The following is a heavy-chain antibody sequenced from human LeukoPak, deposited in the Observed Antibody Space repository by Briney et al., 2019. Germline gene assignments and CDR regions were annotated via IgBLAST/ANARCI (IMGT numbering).Heavy chain of an antibody. CDR3: AKRFDDYVWGSYPPGFDY. CDR2: IFASGGNT. D-gene: IGHD3-16*02. CDR1: GFTFSSYG. V-gene: IGHV3-23*01. J-gene: IGHJ4*02. Sequence: GGSLRLSCAASGFTFSSYGMHWVRQAPGKGLEWVSAIFASGGNTYFADSVKGRFTISRDNSKNTLYLQMNSLRAEDTAVYYCAKRFDDYVWGSYPPGFDYWGQGTLVTVSS.